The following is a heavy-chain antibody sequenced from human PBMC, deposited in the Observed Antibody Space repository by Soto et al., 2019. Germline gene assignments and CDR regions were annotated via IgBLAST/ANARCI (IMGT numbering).Heavy chain of an antibody. CDR1: GGTFSSYT. CDR2: IIPILGIA. J-gene: IGHJ4*02. D-gene: IGHD2-2*01. Sequence: SVKVSCKASGGTFSSYTISWVRQAPGQGLEWMGRIIPILGIANYAQKFQGRVTITADKSTSTAYMELSSLRSEDTAVYYCARVPLTPYCSSTSRSDQTPFDYWGQGTLVTVSS. V-gene: IGHV1-69*02. CDR3: ARVPLTPYCSSTSRSDQTPFDY.